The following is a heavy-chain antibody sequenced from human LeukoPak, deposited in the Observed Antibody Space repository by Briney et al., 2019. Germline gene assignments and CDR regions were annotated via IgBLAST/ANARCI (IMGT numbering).Heavy chain of an antibody. Sequence: ASVKVSCKASGYTFIAYYMHWVRQAPGQGVEWMGWINPNSGGTNYAQKFQGRVTLTRGTSISTAYMELSSLRSDDTAVYYCARAAVTTGSTETFDPWGQGTLVTASS. J-gene: IGHJ5*02. V-gene: IGHV1-2*02. CDR1: GYTFIAYY. D-gene: IGHD1-1*01. CDR3: ARAAVTTGSTETFDP. CDR2: INPNSGGT.